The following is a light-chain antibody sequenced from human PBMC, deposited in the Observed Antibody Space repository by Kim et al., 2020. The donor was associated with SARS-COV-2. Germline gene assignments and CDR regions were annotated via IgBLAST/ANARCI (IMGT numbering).Light chain of an antibody. Sequence: GDRVTITCRASQAISTYLAWYQQKPGKVPKLLIYAASTLQSGVPSRFSGSGSGTDFTLTISSLQPEDFATYYCQKYNSVPITFGQGTRLEIK. CDR3: QKYNSVPIT. CDR1: QAISTY. J-gene: IGKJ5*01. CDR2: AAS. V-gene: IGKV1-27*01.